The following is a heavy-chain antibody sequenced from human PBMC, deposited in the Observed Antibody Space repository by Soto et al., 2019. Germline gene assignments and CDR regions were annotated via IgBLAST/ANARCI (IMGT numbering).Heavy chain of an antibody. CDR3: AILAHGKFGY. V-gene: IGHV3-23*01. D-gene: IGHD1-26*01. Sequence: EVQLLESGGGLVQPGGSLRLSCKASGFSFSSNSMGWLRQAPGKGLDWVSSISDSADRIYYADSVRGRFTFSRDNSKNMMYLQMNSLRGEDTAVYYCAILAHGKFGYWGQGALVTVSS. J-gene: IGHJ4*02. CDR2: ISDSADRI. CDR1: GFSFSSNS.